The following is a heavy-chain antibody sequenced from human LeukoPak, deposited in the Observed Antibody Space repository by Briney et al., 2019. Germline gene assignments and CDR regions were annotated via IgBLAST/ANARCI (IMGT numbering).Heavy chain of an antibody. D-gene: IGHD3-3*01. V-gene: IGHV1-69*13. CDR2: IIPIFGTA. CDR3: ATSASHLEWLLCY. Sequence: ASVKVSCKASGGTFSSYAISWVRQAPGQGLEWMGGIIPIFGTANYAQKFQGRVTITADESTSTAYMELSSLRSEDTAVYYCATSASHLEWLLCYWGQGTLVTVSS. CDR1: GGTFSSYA. J-gene: IGHJ4*02.